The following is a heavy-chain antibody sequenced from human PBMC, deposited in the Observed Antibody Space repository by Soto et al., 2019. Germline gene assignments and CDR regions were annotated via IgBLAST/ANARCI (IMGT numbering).Heavy chain of an antibody. D-gene: IGHD3-3*01. V-gene: IGHV4-61*08. Sequence: SETLSLTCTVSGGSISSGGYYWSWIRQHPGKGLEWIGYIYYSGNTNYNPSLMSRVAISVDTSNDQFSLRLTSVTAGDTAIYYCARTQGLKDFWDGLSYPFDYWGHGIAVNVSS. CDR2: IYYSGNT. J-gene: IGHJ4*01. CDR3: ARTQGLKDFWDGLSYPFDY. CDR1: GGSISSGGYY.